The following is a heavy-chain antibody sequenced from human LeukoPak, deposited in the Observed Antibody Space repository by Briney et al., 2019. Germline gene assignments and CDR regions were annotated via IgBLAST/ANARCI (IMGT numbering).Heavy chain of an antibody. D-gene: IGHD6-25*01. Sequence: AETLSLTCALYGESFSGYYWTWIRHPPGKGREWIGEINHSGSNNYNPSLKSRVTISVDTSKNQFSLKLTSVTAADTAVYYCARARGAEAIDYWGHGILVTVSS. CDR1: GESFSGYY. J-gene: IGHJ4*01. CDR2: INHSGSN. V-gene: IGHV4-34*01. CDR3: ARARGAEAIDY.